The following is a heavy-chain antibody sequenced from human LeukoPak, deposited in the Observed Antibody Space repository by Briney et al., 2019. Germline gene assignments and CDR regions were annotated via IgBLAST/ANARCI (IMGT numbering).Heavy chain of an antibody. D-gene: IGHD4/OR15-4a*01. Sequence: PGGSLRLSCAASGFSFSTYEFHWVRHAPGRGLEWVSYISASGQTIFYADSLRGRFTISRDNAKNSLYLQMNSLGAEDTAVYHCARDRDVDYGNDGFDIWGQGTTVTVSS. CDR3: ARDRDVDYGNDGFDI. V-gene: IGHV3-48*03. J-gene: IGHJ3*02. CDR2: ISASGQTI. CDR1: GFSFSTYE.